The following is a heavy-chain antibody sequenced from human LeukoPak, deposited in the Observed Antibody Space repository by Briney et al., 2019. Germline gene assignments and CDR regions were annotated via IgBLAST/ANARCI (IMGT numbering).Heavy chain of an antibody. Sequence: SETLSDTPALSGGSTSSYSWSRGRQPPGKGLEWIGYIYYSGSTNYNPSLKSRVTISVDTFKNQFSLKQSSMTAADTAVYYCARVVDYDSIKSPESFDYWGQGTLVTVSS. CDR3: ARVVDYDSIKSPESFDY. CDR2: IYYSGST. V-gene: IGHV4-59*01. J-gene: IGHJ4*02. CDR1: GGSTSSYS. D-gene: IGHD3-22*01.